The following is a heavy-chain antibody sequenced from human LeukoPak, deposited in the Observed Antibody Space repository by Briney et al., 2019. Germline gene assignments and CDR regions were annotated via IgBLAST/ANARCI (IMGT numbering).Heavy chain of an antibody. D-gene: IGHD1-26*01. J-gene: IGHJ4*02. CDR2: IKQDGSER. V-gene: IGHV3-7*01. Sequence: GRSLRLSCAASGFTFSGFSMSWVRQSPTKGLEWVANIKQDGSERYYVDSVKGRFTISRDNAKNSLSLQMNNLRVEDTAVYYCAREGVGAYYFDYWGQGTLVTVSS. CDR3: AREGVGAYYFDY. CDR1: GFTFSGFS.